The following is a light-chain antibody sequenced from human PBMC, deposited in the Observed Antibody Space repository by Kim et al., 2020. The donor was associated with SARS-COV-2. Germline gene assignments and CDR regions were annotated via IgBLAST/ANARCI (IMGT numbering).Light chain of an antibody. CDR1: ISEIGRNY. V-gene: IGLV1-47*01. J-gene: IGLJ1*01. CDR2: GNN. CDR3: AAWDDSLSGV. Sequence: QKVTSSDGGSISEIGRNYVYWSQQLAGTAPTLRIYGNNRRPSGVPDRFAGSKSCASASVAISGLRSEDEADYYCAAWDDSLSGVFGTGTKVTVL.